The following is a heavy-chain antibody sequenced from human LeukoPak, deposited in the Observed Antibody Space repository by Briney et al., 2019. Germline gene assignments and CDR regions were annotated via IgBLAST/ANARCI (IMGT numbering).Heavy chain of an antibody. Sequence: SETLSLTCTVSGGSISSNNWWGWVRQPPGKGLEWIGEIYHSGSPNYNPSLKSRVTISVDKSRNHFSLNLSSVTAADTAVYYCARVNINNWHSCDYWGQGTLVTVSS. J-gene: IGHJ4*02. CDR1: GGSISSNNW. D-gene: IGHD1-1*01. CDR2: IYHSGSP. V-gene: IGHV4-4*02. CDR3: ARVNINNWHSCDY.